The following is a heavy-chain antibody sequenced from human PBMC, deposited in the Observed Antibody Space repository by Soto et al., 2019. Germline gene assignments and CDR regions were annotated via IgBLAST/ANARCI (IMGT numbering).Heavy chain of an antibody. Sequence: ASVKVSCKASGYTFTNYGISWVRQAPGQGLEWMGWINVYNGNTKYAQKVQGRVTMTTDTSTSTAYMELSSLRSEDTAVYYCARDQQEYYFDYWGQGTLVTVSS. V-gene: IGHV1-18*01. CDR3: ARDQQEYYFDY. CDR1: GYTFTNYG. CDR2: INVYNGNT. J-gene: IGHJ4*02. D-gene: IGHD6-13*01.